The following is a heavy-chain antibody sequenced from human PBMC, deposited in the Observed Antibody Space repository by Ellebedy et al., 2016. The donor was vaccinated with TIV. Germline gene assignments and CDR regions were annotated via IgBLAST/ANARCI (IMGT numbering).Heavy chain of an antibody. CDR3: AKDRISGDGYWVFDQ. CDR2: IVGGGGGI. V-gene: IGHV3-23*01. Sequence: PGGSLRLSCAASGFTFRRYAMAWVRQAPGKGLEWVSGIVGGGGGIFYADSVKGRFTISRDNSKNTVDLQMTSLRAEDTAVYYCAKDRISGDGYWVFDQWGQGALVTVSS. J-gene: IGHJ4*02. CDR1: GFTFRRYA. D-gene: IGHD5-18*01.